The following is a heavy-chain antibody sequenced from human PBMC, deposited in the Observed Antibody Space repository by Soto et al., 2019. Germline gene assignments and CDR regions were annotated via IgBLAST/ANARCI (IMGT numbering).Heavy chain of an antibody. J-gene: IGHJ6*02. CDR3: AREGTTVDSYYYYGLDV. D-gene: IGHD1-1*01. CDR1: DGSIGSYY. CDR2: VSHSGST. Sequence: QVQLQESSPGLVKPSETLSLTCTVSDGSIGSYYWSWIRQPPGKGLEWIGYVSHSGSTNYNPSLKSRVTISLDTSKNQFSLRLSSVTAADTAVYYCAREGTTVDSYYYYGLDVWGQGTTVTVSS. V-gene: IGHV4-59*01.